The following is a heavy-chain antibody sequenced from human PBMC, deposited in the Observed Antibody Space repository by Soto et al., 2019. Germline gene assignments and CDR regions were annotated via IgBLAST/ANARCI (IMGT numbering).Heavy chain of an antibody. CDR3: ARGGKGSVVRGESYFDY. Sequence: SETLSLTCVGSDGAFSGYSWGWVRQSPGKGLEWLGEINYRGDTTYNTSLRSRLTISGDTSKGQFSLSLTSVTAADTALYFCARGGKGSVVRGESYFDYWGQVILLTVSP. CDR1: DGAFSGYS. CDR2: INYRGDT. D-gene: IGHD3-10*01. V-gene: IGHV4-34*01. J-gene: IGHJ4*02.